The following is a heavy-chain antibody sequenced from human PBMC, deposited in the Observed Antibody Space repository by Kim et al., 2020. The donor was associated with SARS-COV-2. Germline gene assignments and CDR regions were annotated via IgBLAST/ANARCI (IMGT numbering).Heavy chain of an antibody. CDR3: TTDPQPTRGRYFQH. CDR1: GFTFSNAW. J-gene: IGHJ1*01. D-gene: IGHD2-15*01. Sequence: GGSLRLSCAASGFTFSNAWMSWVRQAPGKGLEWVGRIKSKTDGGTTDYAAPVKGRFTISRDDSKNTLYLQMNNLETEDTAVYYCTTDPQPTRGRYFQHWGQGTLVTVSS. V-gene: IGHV3-15*01. CDR2: IKSKTDGGTT.